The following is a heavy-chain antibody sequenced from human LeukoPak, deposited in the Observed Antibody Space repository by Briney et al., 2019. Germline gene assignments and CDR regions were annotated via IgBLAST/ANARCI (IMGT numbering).Heavy chain of an antibody. CDR2: IIPIFGTA. D-gene: IGHD5-18*01. CDR3: ARGSGDSYGYDYYYYMDV. J-gene: IGHJ6*03. V-gene: IGHV1-69*06. CDR1: GGTFSSYA. Sequence: SVKVSCKASGGTFSSYAISWVRQAPGQGLEWMGGIIPIFGTANYAQKFQGRVTITADKSTSTAYMELSSLRSEDTAVYYCARGSGDSYGYDYYYYMDVWGKGTTVTISS.